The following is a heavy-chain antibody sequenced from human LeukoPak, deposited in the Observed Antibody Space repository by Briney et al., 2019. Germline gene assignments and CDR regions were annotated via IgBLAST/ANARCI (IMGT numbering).Heavy chain of an antibody. V-gene: IGHV4-39*07. CDR1: GGSISSSSYY. CDR2: IYYSGST. CDR3: ARSQGWFDP. J-gene: IGHJ5*02. Sequence: SETLSLTCTVSGGSISSSSYYWGWIRQPPGKGLEWIGSIYYSGSTYYNPSLKSRVTITVDTSKNQFSLKLSSVTAADTAVYYCARSQGWFDPWGQGTLVTVSS.